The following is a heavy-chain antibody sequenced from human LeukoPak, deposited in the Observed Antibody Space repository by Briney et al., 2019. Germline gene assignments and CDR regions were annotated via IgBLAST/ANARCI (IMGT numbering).Heavy chain of an antibody. CDR3: ANSYDGKIVPFDN. CDR1: DGSISNSF. D-gene: IGHD4-23*01. J-gene: IGHJ4*02. CDR2: IHTSGSI. Sequence: SETLSLTCTVPDGSISNSFWNWVRQPPGKGLEWIAYIHTSGSINYNPAFKSRVTLSVGTSKSQFSLRLNSVTASDTAVYYCANSYDGKIVPFDNWGQGTLVTVSS. V-gene: IGHV4-4*09.